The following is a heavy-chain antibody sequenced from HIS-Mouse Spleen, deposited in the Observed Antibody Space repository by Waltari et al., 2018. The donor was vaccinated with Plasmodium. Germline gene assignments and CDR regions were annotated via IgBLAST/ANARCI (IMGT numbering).Heavy chain of an antibody. CDR3: ATKGGSSSDY. Sequence: QVQLVQSGAEVKKPGASVKVSCKASGYTFTGYYMHWVRQAHGQGLGWMGGINPNRGGTNYAQKFQGRVTMTRDTSISTAYMGLSRLRSDETAVYYCATKGGSSSDYWGQGTLVTVSS. D-gene: IGHD6-6*01. V-gene: IGHV1-2*02. CDR2: INPNRGGT. CDR1: GYTFTGYY. J-gene: IGHJ4*02.